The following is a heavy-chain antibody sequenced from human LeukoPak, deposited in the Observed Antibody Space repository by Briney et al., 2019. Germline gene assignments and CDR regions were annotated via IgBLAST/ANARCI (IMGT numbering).Heavy chain of an antibody. Sequence: GGSLRLSCAASGFTFSSYWMSWVRQAPGKGLEWVANIKQDGSEKYYVDSVKGRFTISRDNAKNSLYLQMNSLRAEDTAVYYCARDKGHCSGGSCSLYYYYYMDVWGKGTTVTVSS. V-gene: IGHV3-7*01. CDR1: GFTFSSYW. CDR3: ARDKGHCSGGSCSLYYYYYMDV. D-gene: IGHD2-15*01. CDR2: IKQDGSEK. J-gene: IGHJ6*03.